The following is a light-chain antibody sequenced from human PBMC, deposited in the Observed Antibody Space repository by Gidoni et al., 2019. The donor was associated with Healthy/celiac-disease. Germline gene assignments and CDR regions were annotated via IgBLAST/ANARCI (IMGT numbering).Light chain of an antibody. V-gene: IGKV3-11*01. CDR3: QQRSNCPLT. CDR1: QSVSSY. Sequence: EIVLTQSPATISLSPGERATLSCRASQSVSSYLAWYQQKPGQAPMLLIFDASNRATGIPARFSGSGSGTDFTLTISSLEPEDFAVYYCQQRSNCPLTFGGGTKVEIK. J-gene: IGKJ4*01. CDR2: DAS.